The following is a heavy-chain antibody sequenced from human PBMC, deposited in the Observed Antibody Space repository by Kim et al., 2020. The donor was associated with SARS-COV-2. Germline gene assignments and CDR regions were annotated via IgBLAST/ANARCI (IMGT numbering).Heavy chain of an antibody. CDR3: ARGHYGLDV. V-gene: IGHV3-11*06. CDR2: INPDSSDT. Sequence: GGSLRLSCAVYGFTFSEHYMTWVRQAPGKGLEYLSYINPDSSDTKYADSVQGRFIISRDNVKNSVYLQMNSLRVDDTATYFCARGHYGLDVWGQGTTVTVS. J-gene: IGHJ6*02. CDR1: GFTFSEHY.